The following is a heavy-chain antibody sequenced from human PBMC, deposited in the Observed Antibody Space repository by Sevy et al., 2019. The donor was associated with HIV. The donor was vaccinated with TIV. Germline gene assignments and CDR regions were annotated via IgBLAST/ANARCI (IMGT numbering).Heavy chain of an antibody. CDR2: ISYDGSNK. CDR3: ASSCSGGSCYSAWFDP. V-gene: IGHV3-30-3*01. CDR1: GFTFSSYA. D-gene: IGHD2-15*01. Sequence: GGSLRLSCAASGFTFSSYAMHWVRQAPGKGLEWVAVISYDGSNKYYADSVKGRFTISRDNSTNPLYLQMNSLRAEDTAVYYCASSCSGGSCYSAWFDPWGQGTLVTVSS. J-gene: IGHJ5*02.